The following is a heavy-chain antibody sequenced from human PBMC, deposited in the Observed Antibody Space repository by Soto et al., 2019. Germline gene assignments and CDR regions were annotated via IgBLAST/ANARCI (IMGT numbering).Heavy chain of an antibody. D-gene: IGHD6-19*01. CDR1: GGSISSSNW. Sequence: SETLSLTCAVSGGSISSSNWWSWVRQPPGKGLEWIGEIYHSGSTNYNPSLKSRVTISVDKSKNQFSLKLSSVTAADTAVYYCARDLAVAGNWFDPWGQGTLVTVSS. CDR3: ARDLAVAGNWFDP. J-gene: IGHJ5*02. CDR2: IYHSGST. V-gene: IGHV4-4*02.